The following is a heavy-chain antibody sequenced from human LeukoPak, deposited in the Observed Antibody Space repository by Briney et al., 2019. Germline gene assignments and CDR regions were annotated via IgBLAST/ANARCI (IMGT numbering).Heavy chain of an antibody. V-gene: IGHV1-69*01. D-gene: IGHD4-17*01. CDR1: GGTFSSYA. J-gene: IGHJ4*02. Sequence: SVKVSCKASGGTFSSYAISWVRQAPGQGLEWMGGIIPIFGTANYAQKFQGRVTITADESTSTAYMELSSLRSEDTAVYYCARGGGGYGDYADNLFDYWGQGTLVTVSS. CDR3: ARGGGGYGDYADNLFDY. CDR2: IIPIFGTA.